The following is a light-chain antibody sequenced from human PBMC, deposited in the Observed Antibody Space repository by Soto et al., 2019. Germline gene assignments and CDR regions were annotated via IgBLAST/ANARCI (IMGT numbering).Light chain of an antibody. Sequence: EIVLTQSPATLSLSPGERATLSCRASQSVSSYLAWYQQKPGQAPRLLIYDASNRATGIPARFSGSGSGTDFTLTISSLEPEDFAVYYCQQSSNWPPMDTFGQGTKLEIK. CDR1: QSVSSY. CDR3: QQSSNWPPMDT. J-gene: IGKJ2*01. CDR2: DAS. V-gene: IGKV3-11*01.